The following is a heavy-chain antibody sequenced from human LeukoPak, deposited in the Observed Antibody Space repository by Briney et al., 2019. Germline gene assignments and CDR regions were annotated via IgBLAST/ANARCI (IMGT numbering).Heavy chain of an antibody. CDR1: GFTFSTYA. CDR3: ARGTTVTSPFDY. J-gene: IGHJ4*02. D-gene: IGHD4-17*01. CDR2: ISYDGSNI. V-gene: IGHV3-30*04. Sequence: GGSLRLSCAASGFTFSTYAMHWVRQAPGKGLEWPAVISYDGSNIYYADSVKGRFTISRDNSKNTVYLQMNSLRAEDTSVYSCARGTTVTSPFDYWGQGTLVTVSS.